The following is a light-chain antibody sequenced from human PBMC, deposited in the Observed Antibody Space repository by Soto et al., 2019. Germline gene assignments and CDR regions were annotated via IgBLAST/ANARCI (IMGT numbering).Light chain of an antibody. V-gene: IGKV3-15*01. J-gene: IGKJ5*01. CDR2: GAS. CDR1: QSVSTK. Sequence: EIVKTQSPATLSVSPGETVTLSCRASQSVSTKSAWYQQRPGQAPRLLIYGASTRATGIPARFSGSGSGTEFTLTISSLQSEDFAVYFCQQYKDWFSITFGQGTRLEIK. CDR3: QQYKDWFSIT.